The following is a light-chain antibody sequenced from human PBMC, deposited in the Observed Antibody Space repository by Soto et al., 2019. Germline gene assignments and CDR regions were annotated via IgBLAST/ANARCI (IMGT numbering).Light chain of an antibody. CDR3: SSYAGSNHVVV. J-gene: IGLJ2*01. CDR1: SSDLGGYNY. CDR2: EVS. V-gene: IGLV2-8*01. Sequence: QSALTQPPSASGSPGQSVTISCTGTSSDLGGYNYVSWYQQHPGKAPKLMIYEVSKRPSGVPDRFSGSKSGNTASLTVSGLQAEDEEDYYCSSYAGSNHVVVFCGGTKVTVL.